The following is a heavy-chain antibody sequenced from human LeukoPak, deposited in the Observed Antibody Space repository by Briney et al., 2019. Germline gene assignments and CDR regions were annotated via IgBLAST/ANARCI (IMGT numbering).Heavy chain of an antibody. CDR1: GASISGHY. D-gene: IGHD1-14*01. CDR2: ISYIGST. Sequence: PSETLSLTCNVSGASISGHYLTWIRQPPGKGLEWIWYISYIGSTNYNPSLKSRVTISVDTSKNQFSLKLRSVTAADTAVYYCARDQISINALDMWGQGTMVTVSS. CDR3: ARDQISINALDM. V-gene: IGHV4-59*11. J-gene: IGHJ3*02.